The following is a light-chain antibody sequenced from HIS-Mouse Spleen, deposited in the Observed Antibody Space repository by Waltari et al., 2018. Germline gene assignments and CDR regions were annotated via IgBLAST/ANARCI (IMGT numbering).Light chain of an antibody. CDR2: EGS. CDR1: TSDVGRYTL. V-gene: IGLV2-23*01. Sequence: QSALTQPASLSGSPGQSITIPCPGTTSDVGRYTLVSWYQQHPGKAPKLMIYEGSKRPSGVSNRFSGSKSGNTASLTISGLQAEDEADYYCCSYAGSSTYWVFGGGTKLTVL. CDR3: CSYAGSSTYWV. J-gene: IGLJ3*02.